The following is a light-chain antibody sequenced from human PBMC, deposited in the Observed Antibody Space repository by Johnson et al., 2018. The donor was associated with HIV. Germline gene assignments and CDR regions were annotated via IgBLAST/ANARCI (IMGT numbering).Light chain of an antibody. V-gene: IGLV1-51*02. Sequence: QSVLTQPPSVSAAPGQKVTISCSGSNYNIGNNYVSWYQQVPGTAPKLLIYENNKRPSGIPDRFSGSRSGTSATLDITGLQPGDEADYYCGAWDSSLSAYVFATETKVTVL. CDR1: NYNIGNNY. CDR3: GAWDSSLSAYV. J-gene: IGLJ1*01. CDR2: ENN.